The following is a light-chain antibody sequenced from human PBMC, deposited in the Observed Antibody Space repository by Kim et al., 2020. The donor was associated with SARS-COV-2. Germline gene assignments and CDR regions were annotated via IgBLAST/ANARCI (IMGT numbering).Light chain of an antibody. CDR2: GKY. CDR1: SLRKYY. Sequence: LGQTVRLTCQGDSLRKYYATWYQQRRGQAPTLVLYGKYDRPSGIPDRFSGSASGNTASLTITGAQAEDEGDYYCSSRDSSGDHVVFGGATQLTVL. J-gene: IGLJ3*02. CDR3: SSRDSSGDHVV. V-gene: IGLV3-19*01.